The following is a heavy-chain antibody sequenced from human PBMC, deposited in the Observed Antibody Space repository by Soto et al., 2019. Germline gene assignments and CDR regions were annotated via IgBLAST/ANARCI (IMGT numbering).Heavy chain of an antibody. J-gene: IGHJ5*02. CDR3: AREADIVVVPAARMSWFGP. CDR2: IDPSDSYT. Sequence: GESLKISCKGSGYSFTSYWISWVRQMPGKGLEWMGRIDPSDSYTNYSPSFQGHVTISADKSISTAYLQWSSLKASDTAMYYCAREADIVVVPAARMSWFGPWGQGTLVTVS. D-gene: IGHD2-2*01. CDR1: GYSFTSYW. V-gene: IGHV5-10-1*01.